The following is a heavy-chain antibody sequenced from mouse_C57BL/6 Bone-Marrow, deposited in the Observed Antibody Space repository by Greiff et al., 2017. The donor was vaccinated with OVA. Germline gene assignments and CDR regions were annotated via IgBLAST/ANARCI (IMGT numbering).Heavy chain of an antibody. Sequence: VQLQQSGAELVRPGSSVKLSCKASGYTFTSYWMHWVKQRPIQGLEWIGNIDPSDSETHYNQKFKDKATLTVDNSSSTAYMQLSSLTSEDSAVYYCARSLGQGRFAYWGQGTLVTVSA. J-gene: IGHJ3*01. CDR2: IDPSDSET. V-gene: IGHV1-52*01. D-gene: IGHD4-1*01. CDR3: ARSLGQGRFAY. CDR1: GYTFTSYW.